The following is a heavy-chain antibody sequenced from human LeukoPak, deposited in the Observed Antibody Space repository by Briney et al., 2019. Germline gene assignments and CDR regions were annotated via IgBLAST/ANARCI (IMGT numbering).Heavy chain of an antibody. CDR3: ARDTTMVGATPFDY. CDR2: ISSSSYI. CDR1: GFTFSSYS. Sequence: GGSLRLSCAASGFTFSSYSMNWVRQAPGKGLEWVSSISSSSYIYYADSVKGRFTISRDNAKNSLYLQMNSLRAEDTAVYYCARDTTMVGATPFDYWGQGTLVTVSS. D-gene: IGHD1-26*01. V-gene: IGHV3-21*01. J-gene: IGHJ4*02.